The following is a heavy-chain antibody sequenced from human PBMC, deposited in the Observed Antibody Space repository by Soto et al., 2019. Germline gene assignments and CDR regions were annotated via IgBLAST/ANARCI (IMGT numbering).Heavy chain of an antibody. V-gene: IGHV3-23*01. CDR1: GFTFSSYA. CDR2: ISGSGVNT. CDR3: AKASGSIYGKDYFDY. Sequence: PGGSLRLSCAASGFTFSSYAMSWVRQAPGKGLEWVSAISGSGVNTYYADSVKGRFTISRDNSKNTLYLQMNSLRAEDTAVYYCAKASGSIYGKDYFDYGGQGTLVTVSS. J-gene: IGHJ4*02. D-gene: IGHD5-18*01.